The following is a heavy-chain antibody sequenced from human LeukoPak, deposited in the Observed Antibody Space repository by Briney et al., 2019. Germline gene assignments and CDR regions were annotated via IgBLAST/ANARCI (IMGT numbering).Heavy chain of an antibody. CDR3: ASKLFEYSSSEGAFDI. CDR1: GGSLSSSSYY. D-gene: IGHD6-6*01. V-gene: IGHV4-39*01. Sequence: SETLSLTCTVSGGSLSSSSYYWGWLRQPPGKGLEWIGSIYYSGSTYYNPSLKSRVTISVDTSKNQFSLKLSSVTAADTAVYYCASKLFEYSSSEGAFDIWGQGTMVTVSS. J-gene: IGHJ3*02. CDR2: IYYSGST.